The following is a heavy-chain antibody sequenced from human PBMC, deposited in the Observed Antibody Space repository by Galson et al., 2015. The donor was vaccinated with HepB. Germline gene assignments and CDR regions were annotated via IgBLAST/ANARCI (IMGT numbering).Heavy chain of an antibody. CDR3: ATTNPGSYHN. V-gene: IGHV4-61*01. CDR2: IYYSGST. J-gene: IGHJ4*02. D-gene: IGHD1-26*01. Sequence: LSLTCTVSGGSVSSGSYYWSWIRQPPGKGLEWIGYIYYSGSTNYNPSLKSRVTISVDTSKNQFSLKPSSVTAADTAVYYCATTNPGSYHNWGQGTLVTVSS. CDR1: GGSVSSGSYY.